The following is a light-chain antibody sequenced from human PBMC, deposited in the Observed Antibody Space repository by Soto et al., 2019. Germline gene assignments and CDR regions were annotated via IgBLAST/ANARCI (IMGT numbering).Light chain of an antibody. CDR2: GAS. J-gene: IGKJ1*01. V-gene: IGKV3-11*01. CDR1: QSVSSY. Sequence: ESVLTQSPATLSLSRGERATLSCRASQSVSSYLAWYQQKPGQAPRLLIYGASSRANGIPVRFSGSASGTDFTLIISRLEPEDVAVYYCQQYNNWPLWTFGQGTKVDI. CDR3: QQYNNWPLWT.